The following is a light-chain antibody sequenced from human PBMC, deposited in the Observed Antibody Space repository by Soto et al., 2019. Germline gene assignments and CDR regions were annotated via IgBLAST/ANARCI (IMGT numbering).Light chain of an antibody. Sequence: EIVLTQSPGTLSLSPGERATLSCRASQSVSSSYLAWDQQKPGQAPRLLIYGASGRATGIPDRFSGSVSGTYFTLTISRLEPEDFAVYYCQQYGSSPPVTFGQGTRLEIK. CDR3: QQYGSSPPVT. V-gene: IGKV3-20*01. J-gene: IGKJ5*01. CDR1: QSVSSSY. CDR2: GAS.